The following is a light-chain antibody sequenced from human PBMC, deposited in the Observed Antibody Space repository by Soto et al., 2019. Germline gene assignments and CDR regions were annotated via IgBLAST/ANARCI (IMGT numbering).Light chain of an antibody. J-gene: IGKJ1*01. Sequence: ILLTPSPGTVALSPGASSTLSCRSSQSVSSSYLAWYQQKPGQAPRLLIYGASSRATGIPDRFSGSGSGTDFTLTISRLEPEDFAVYYCQQYNNWPGTFGQGTKVDIK. CDR2: GAS. CDR1: QSVSSSY. V-gene: IGKV3-20*01. CDR3: QQYNNWPGT.